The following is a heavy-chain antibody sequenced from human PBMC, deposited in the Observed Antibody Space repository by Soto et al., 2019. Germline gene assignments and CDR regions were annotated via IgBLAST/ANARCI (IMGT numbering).Heavy chain of an antibody. CDR1: GGSMRSYY. V-gene: IGHV4-59*01. J-gene: IGHJ4*02. Sequence: SETLSLTCSVSGGSMRSYYWSWIRQPPGRGLEWIGYVYHSGSTNYNPSLKSRVSMSVDVSRNHFSLTLHSVTAADTAVYFCTSSYSTSSSPDYWGQGTLVTVSS. CDR3: TSSYSTSSSPDY. D-gene: IGHD6-6*01. CDR2: VYHSGST.